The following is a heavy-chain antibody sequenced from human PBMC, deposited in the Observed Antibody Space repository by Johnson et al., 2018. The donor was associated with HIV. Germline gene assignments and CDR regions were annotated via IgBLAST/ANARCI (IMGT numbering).Heavy chain of an antibody. CDR1: GFTVSTNF. Sequence: VQLVESGGGLIQPGGSLRLSCAASGFTVSTNFMNWVRQAPGKGLQWVSVIYSGGSTYYADSVKGRFTISRDNSKNTLYLQMNSLRAEDTAVYYCARYDIRDGKSLDIWGQGAMVTVSS. V-gene: IGHV3-53*01. J-gene: IGHJ3*02. D-gene: IGHD1-1*01. CDR2: IYSGGST. CDR3: ARYDIRDGKSLDI.